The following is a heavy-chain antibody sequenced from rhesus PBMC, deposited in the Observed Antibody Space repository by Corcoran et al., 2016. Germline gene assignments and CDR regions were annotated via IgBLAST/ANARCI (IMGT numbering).Heavy chain of an antibody. V-gene: IGHV4-122*02. CDR1: GSSISGYY. D-gene: IGHD5-12*01. J-gene: IGHJ4*01. Sequence: QVQLQESGPGLVKPSETLSPTCAVSGSSISGYYWSWIRQAPGKGLEWIGYITYSGSTGNNPSLKSRSTISRDTYKNQISLELSSVTAADTDVYYCARGEYSYSFDYWGQGVLVTVSS. CDR2: ITYSGST. CDR3: ARGEYSYSFDY.